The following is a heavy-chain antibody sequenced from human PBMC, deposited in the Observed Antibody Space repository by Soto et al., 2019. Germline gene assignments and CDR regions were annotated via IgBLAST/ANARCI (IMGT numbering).Heavy chain of an antibody. CDR3: ARGSYTSTWY. D-gene: IGHD6-13*01. Sequence: PSQTLSLTCAISGDSLSSNSAAWNWIRQSPSRDLEWLGRTYYRSKWYNDYAASVKSRMTINPDTSKNQFSLQLNSVTPEDTAVYYCARGSYTSTWYWGQGTLVTVSS. CDR1: GDSLSSNSAA. J-gene: IGHJ4*02. CDR2: TYYRSKWYN. V-gene: IGHV6-1*01.